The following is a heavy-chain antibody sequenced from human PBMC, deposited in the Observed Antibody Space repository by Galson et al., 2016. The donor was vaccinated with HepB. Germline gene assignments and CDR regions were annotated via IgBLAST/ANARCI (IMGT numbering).Heavy chain of an antibody. CDR2: IRGDGTGR. CDR3: GILYGGFDP. V-gene: IGHV3-43*02. D-gene: IGHD2/OR15-2a*01. J-gene: IGHJ5*02. CDR1: GFTCDDCA. Sequence: SMRLSCAASGFTCDDCAMHWVRQAPGKGLECVSLIRGDGTGRYCADSVKGRFSISRDNSKNSLYLQMNSLRTEDSALYYCGILYGGFDPWGQGTLVTVSS.